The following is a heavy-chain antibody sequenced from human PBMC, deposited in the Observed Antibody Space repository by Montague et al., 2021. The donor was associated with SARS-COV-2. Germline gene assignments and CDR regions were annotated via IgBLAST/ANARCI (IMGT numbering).Heavy chain of an antibody. CDR2: ISWNSGSI. J-gene: IGHJ3*02. D-gene: IGHD3-10*01. V-gene: IGHV3-9*01. CDR1: GFTFDDYA. CDR3: AKLGRLLWFGVDNAFDI. Sequence: SLSLSFSASGFTFDDYAMHWVRQAPGKGLEWVSGISWNSGSIGYADSVKGRFTISRDNAKNSLYLQMNSLRAEDTALYYCAKLGRLLWFGVDNAFDIWGQGTMVTVSS.